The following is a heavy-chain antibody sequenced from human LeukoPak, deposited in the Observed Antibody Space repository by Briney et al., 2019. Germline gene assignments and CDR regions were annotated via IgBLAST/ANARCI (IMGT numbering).Heavy chain of an antibody. D-gene: IGHD2-15*01. CDR2: IKQDGSQK. Sequence: PGGSLRLSCVASGFTSSSHYMSWVRQVPGKGLEWVANIKQDGSQKSYVDSVKGRFTISRDNAKNSLYLQMNSLRVEDTAIYYCARAAEFVADFDSWGQGTLVTVSS. CDR1: GFTSSSHY. J-gene: IGHJ4*02. CDR3: ARAAEFVADFDS. V-gene: IGHV3-7*03.